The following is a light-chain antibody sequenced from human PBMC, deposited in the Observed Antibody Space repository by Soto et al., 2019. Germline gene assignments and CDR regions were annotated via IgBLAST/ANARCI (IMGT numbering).Light chain of an antibody. CDR3: CAYVGSNIFYV. J-gene: IGLJ1*01. CDR1: NSDLGTYNL. Sequence: QSGLTQPASGSGSPGQSITISCTGTNSDLGTYNLVSRYQQHPGKVPKTIIYEVTKRPSGVCKRFSGSKSGNTASLTISGLHAEDEADYYCCAYVGSNIFYVFGTGTKVTVL. CDR2: EVT. V-gene: IGLV2-23*02.